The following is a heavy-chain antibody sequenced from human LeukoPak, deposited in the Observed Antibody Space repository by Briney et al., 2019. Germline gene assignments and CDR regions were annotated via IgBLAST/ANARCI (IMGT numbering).Heavy chain of an antibody. CDR2: IKQDGGGK. Sequence: GGSLTLSCAASGFTFSTYWRTGFRQAPAKGLEGVANIKQDGGGKYYVDSVKGRFTISRDHVMKSLYLQMHSLRAEDKGVYFCERSRVVADKYFDYWGQGTLVAVSS. CDR3: ERSRVVADKYFDY. D-gene: IGHD5-12*01. CDR1: GFTFSTYW. V-gene: IGHV3-7*01. J-gene: IGHJ4*02.